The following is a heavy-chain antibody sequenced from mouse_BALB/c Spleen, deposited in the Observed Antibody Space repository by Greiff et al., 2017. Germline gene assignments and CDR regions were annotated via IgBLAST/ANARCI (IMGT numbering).Heavy chain of an antibody. D-gene: IGHD1-1*01. CDR3: ARDSYGSSYYYYAMDY. CDR1: GFTFSDYG. V-gene: IGHV5-15*02. CDR2: ISNLAYSI. J-gene: IGHJ4*01. Sequence: DVQLVESGGGLVQPGGSRKLSCAASGFTFSDYGMAWVRQAPGKGPEWVAFISNLAYSIYYADTVTGRFTISRENAKNTLYLEMSSLRSEDTAMYYCARDSYGSSYYYYAMDYWGQGTSVTVSS.